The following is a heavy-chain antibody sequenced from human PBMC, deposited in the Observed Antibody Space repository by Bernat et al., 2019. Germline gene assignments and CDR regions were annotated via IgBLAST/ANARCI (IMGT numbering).Heavy chain of an antibody. Sequence: EVQLVESGGGVVRPGGSLRLSCAASGFTFDDYGMSWVRQAPGKGLEWVSGINWNGGSTGYADSVKGRFTISRDNAKNSPYLQMNSLRAEDTALYYCARGAEYYGSGGHYYFDYWGQGTLVTVSS. V-gene: IGHV3-20*04. D-gene: IGHD3-10*01. CDR2: INWNGGST. CDR1: GFTFDDYG. J-gene: IGHJ4*02. CDR3: ARGAEYYGSGGHYYFDY.